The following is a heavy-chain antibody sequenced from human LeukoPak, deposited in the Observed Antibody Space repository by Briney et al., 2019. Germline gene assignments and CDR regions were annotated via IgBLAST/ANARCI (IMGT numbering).Heavy chain of an antibody. D-gene: IGHD2-2*02. CDR3: ARGYCSSTSCYRQGFDY. J-gene: IGHJ4*02. CDR1: GFTFDDYA. CDR2: ISWNSGSI. V-gene: IGHV3-9*01. Sequence: GRSLRLSCAASGFTFDDYAMHWVRQAPGKGLEWVSGISWNSGSIGYADSVKGRFTISRDNAKNSLYLQMNSLRAEDTALYYCARGYCSSTSCYRQGFDYWGQGTLVTVSS.